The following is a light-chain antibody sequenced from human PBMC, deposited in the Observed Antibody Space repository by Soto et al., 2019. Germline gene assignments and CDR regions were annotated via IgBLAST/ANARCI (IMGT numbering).Light chain of an antibody. CDR3: SSYTSRSTLGV. CDR2: DGS. Sequence: QSALTQPASVSGSPGQSITISCTGTNSDIGGYNYVSWYQQHPGKAPKLMIYDGSNRPSGVSYRFSGSKSGNKASLTISGLEAEDEADYYCSSYTSRSTLGVFGGGTKLTVL. CDR1: NSDIGGYNY. J-gene: IGLJ2*01. V-gene: IGLV2-14*03.